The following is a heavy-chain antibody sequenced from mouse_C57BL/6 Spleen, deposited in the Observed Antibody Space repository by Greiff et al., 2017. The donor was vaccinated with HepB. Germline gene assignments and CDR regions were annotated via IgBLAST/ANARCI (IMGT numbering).Heavy chain of an antibody. J-gene: IGHJ3*01. D-gene: IGHD1-1*01. CDR1: GFTFSDYG. CDR2: ISSGSSTI. CDR3: ARKDYGSRRGFAY. Sequence: EVQGVESGGGLVKPGGSLKLSCAASGFTFSDYGMHWVRQAPEKGLEWVAYISSGSSTIYYADTVKGRFTISRDNAKNTLFLQMTSLRSEDTAMYYCARKDYGSRRGFAYWGQGTLVTVSA. V-gene: IGHV5-17*01.